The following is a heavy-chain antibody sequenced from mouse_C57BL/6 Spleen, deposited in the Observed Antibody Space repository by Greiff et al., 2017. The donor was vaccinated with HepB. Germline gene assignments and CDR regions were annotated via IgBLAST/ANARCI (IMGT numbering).Heavy chain of an antibody. J-gene: IGHJ2*01. V-gene: IGHV1-64*01. CDR2: IHPNSGST. CDR3: ARGDYYYGSTERDY. D-gene: IGHD1-1*01. Sequence: QVQLQQPGAELVKPGASVKLSCKASGYTFTSYWMHWVKQRPGQGLEWIGMIHPNSGSTNYNEKFKSKATLTVDKSSSTAYMQLSSLTSEDSAVYYCARGDYYYGSTERDYWGQGTTRTVSS. CDR1: GYTFTSYW.